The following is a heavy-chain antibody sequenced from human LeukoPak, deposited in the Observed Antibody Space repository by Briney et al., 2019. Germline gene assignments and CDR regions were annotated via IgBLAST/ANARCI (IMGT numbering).Heavy chain of an antibody. D-gene: IGHD4-17*01. CDR3: ASSTVTAYYYYYGMDV. Sequence: SETLSLTCSVSGGSISSYYWSWIRQPPGKGLEWIGYIYYSGSTNYNPSLKSRVTISVDTSKNQFSLNLRSVTAADTAVYYCASSTVTAYYYYYGMDVWGQGTTVTVSS. CDR1: GGSISSYY. J-gene: IGHJ6*02. CDR2: IYYSGST. V-gene: IGHV4-59*08.